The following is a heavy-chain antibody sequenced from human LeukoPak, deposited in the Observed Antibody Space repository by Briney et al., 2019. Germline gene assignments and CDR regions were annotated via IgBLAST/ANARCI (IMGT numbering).Heavy chain of an antibody. Sequence: WETLSLTRTVSGGSISSYYWSWIRQPPGKGLEWVSVIYSGGSTYYADSGKVRFTISRDNSKNTLYLQRNSLRAEDTAVYYCARAVYSGSYYSIEWFDPWGQGTLVTVSS. CDR1: GGSISSYY. CDR2: IYSGGST. D-gene: IGHD1-26*01. J-gene: IGHJ5*02. CDR3: ARAVYSGSYYSIEWFDP. V-gene: IGHV3-66*01.